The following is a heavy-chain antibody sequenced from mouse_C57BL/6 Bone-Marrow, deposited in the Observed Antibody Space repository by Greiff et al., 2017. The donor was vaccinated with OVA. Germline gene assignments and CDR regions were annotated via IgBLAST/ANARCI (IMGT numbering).Heavy chain of an antibody. CDR3: ARRAFDY. CDR2: ISSGGSYT. J-gene: IGHJ2*01. CDR1: GFTFSSYG. V-gene: IGHV5-6*02. Sequence: EVKLMESGGDLVKPGGSLKLSCAASGFTFSSYGMSWVRQTPDKRLEWVATISSGGSYTYYPDSVKGRFTISRDNAKNTLYLQMSSLKSEDTAMYYCARRAFDYWGQGTTLTVSS.